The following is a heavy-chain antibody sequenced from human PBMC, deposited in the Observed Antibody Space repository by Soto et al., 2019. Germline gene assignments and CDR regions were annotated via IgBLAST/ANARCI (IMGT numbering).Heavy chain of an antibody. CDR2: ISCSGSDI. Sequence: ESGGGLVKPGESLRLSCAASGFTFSTYRMTWVRQAPGKGLEWVSLISCSGSDIYYADSVKGRFTISRDNARKSLYLQMNRLRAEDTAVYYCARELRRGWLDLWGQGTLVTVSS. V-gene: IGHV3-21*01. CDR3: ARELRRGWLDL. CDR1: GFTFSTYR. J-gene: IGHJ5*02.